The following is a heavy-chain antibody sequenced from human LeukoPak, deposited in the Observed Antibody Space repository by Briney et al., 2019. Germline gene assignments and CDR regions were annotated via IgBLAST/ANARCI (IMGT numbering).Heavy chain of an antibody. Sequence: PSETLSLTCTVSGGSISSYYWSWIRQPPGKGLEWIGYIYYSGSTYYNPSLKSRVTISVDTSKNQFSLKLSSVAAADTAIYYCARQILTGDSGRGWFDPWGQGTLVTVSS. CDR1: GGSISSYY. CDR2: IYYSGST. V-gene: IGHV4-59*08. CDR3: ARQILTGDSGRGWFDP. D-gene: IGHD7-27*01. J-gene: IGHJ5*02.